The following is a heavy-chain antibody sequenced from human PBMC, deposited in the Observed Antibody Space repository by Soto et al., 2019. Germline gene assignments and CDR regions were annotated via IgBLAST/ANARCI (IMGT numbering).Heavy chain of an antibody. CDR2: ISGSGGST. Sequence: PGGSLRLSCAASGFTFDDYCMSWVRQAPGKGLEWVSAISGSGGSTYYADSVKGRFTISRDNSKNTLYLQMNSLRAEDTAVYYCARGIAAAGTPYYFDYWGQGTLVTISS. CDR1: GFTFDDYC. CDR3: ARGIAAAGTPYYFDY. V-gene: IGHV3-23*01. J-gene: IGHJ4*02. D-gene: IGHD6-13*01.